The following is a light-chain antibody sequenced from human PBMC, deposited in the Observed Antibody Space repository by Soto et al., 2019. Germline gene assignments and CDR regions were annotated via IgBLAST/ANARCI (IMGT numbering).Light chain of an antibody. Sequence: DIQMTQSPSPLSASVGDRVTITCRASQSIDSWLAWHQQKPGKAPKLLISKASSLESGVPSRFSGSGSGTEFTLTISSLQPDDFATYYCQHYNSYSEAFGQVTKVDI. CDR3: QHYNSYSEA. CDR2: KAS. CDR1: QSIDSW. V-gene: IGKV1-5*03. J-gene: IGKJ1*01.